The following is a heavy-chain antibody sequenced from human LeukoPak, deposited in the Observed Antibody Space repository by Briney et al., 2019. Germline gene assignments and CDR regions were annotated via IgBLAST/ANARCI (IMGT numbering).Heavy chain of an antibody. J-gene: IGHJ6*03. D-gene: IGHD6-13*01. CDR2: INPSGGST. CDR1: GYTFTSYY. CDR3: ARGLGGQLVHYYYYMDV. V-gene: IGHV1-46*01. Sequence: ASVKVSCKASGYTFTSYYMHWVRQAPGQGLEWMGIINPSGGSTSYAQKFQGRVTITRNTSISTAYMELSSLRSEDTAVYYCARGLGGQLVHYYYYMDVWGKGTTVTVPS.